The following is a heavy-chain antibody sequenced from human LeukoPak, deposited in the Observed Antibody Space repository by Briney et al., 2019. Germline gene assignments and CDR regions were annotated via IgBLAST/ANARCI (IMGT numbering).Heavy chain of an antibody. J-gene: IGHJ4*02. Sequence: GASVKVSCKASGGTFSSYAISWVRQAPGQGLEWMGGIIPIFGTANYAQKFQGRVTITADESTSTAYMELSSLRSGDTAVYYCARCTRFGGWYCNDYWGQGTLVTVSS. CDR3: ARCTRFGGWYCNDY. CDR1: GGTFSSYA. CDR2: IIPIFGTA. D-gene: IGHD6-19*01. V-gene: IGHV1-69*01.